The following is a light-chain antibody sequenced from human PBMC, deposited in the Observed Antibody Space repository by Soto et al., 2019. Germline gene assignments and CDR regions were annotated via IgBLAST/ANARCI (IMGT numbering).Light chain of an antibody. CDR1: SRDVGGYNY. CDR2: GVT. J-gene: IGLJ1*01. Sequence: QSALTRPASVSGSPGQSITISCTGTSRDVGGYNYVSRYQQYPGKAPKLMIYGVTNRPSGVSNRFSGSKTGNTASLTISGLQAEDEAYYYCFSHRRGDSHVFGTGTKVTVL. CDR3: FSHRRGDSHV. V-gene: IGLV2-14*01.